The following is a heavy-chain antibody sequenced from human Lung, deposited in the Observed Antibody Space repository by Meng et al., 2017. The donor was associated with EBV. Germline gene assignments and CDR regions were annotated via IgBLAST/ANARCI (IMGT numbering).Heavy chain of an antibody. Sequence: VQLVESGGGLVQPGGSLRLSFAASGFTFSSYDMHWVRQATGKGLEWVSAIGTAGDTYYPGSVKGRFTISRENAKNSLYLQMNSLRAGDTAVYYCARAGGSGHIDYWGQGTLVTVSS. CDR3: ARAGGSGHIDY. CDR2: IGTAGDT. V-gene: IGHV3-13*01. CDR1: GFTFSSYD. D-gene: IGHD3-16*01. J-gene: IGHJ4*02.